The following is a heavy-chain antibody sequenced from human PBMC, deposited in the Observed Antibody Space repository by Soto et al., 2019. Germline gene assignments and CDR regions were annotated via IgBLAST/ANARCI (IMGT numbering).Heavy chain of an antibody. CDR1: GFTFNSYA. D-gene: IGHD6-13*01. CDR2: ISGSDGST. V-gene: IGHV3-23*01. CDR3: AKDSSYAAAEPDY. J-gene: IGHJ4*02. Sequence: EVQLLESGGGLVQPGGSLRLSCAASGFTFNSYAMSWVRQAPGKGLEWVSGISGSDGSTYYADSVKGRFTISRDKSKNTLYLQMNSLRAEDTAVYYCAKDSSYAAAEPDYWGQGTLVTVSS.